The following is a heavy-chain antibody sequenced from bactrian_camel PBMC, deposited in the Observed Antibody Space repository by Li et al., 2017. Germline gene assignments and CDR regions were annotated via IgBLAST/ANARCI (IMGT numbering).Heavy chain of an antibody. D-gene: IGHD7*01. Sequence: HVQLVESGGGSVQAGESLRLSCVASGYTLPMNMGWFRRLPGKEREGVAAIDAYSRRWYGDSVKGRFTIFVDTGKTNLTLRMSGLDPDDSAMYYCAARKYCGGETSSVLVSSRYDYWGQGTQVTVS. CDR2: IDAYSRR. CDR1: GYTLPMN. J-gene: IGHJ4*01. V-gene: IGHV3S55*01. CDR3: AARKYCGGETSSVLVSSRYDY.